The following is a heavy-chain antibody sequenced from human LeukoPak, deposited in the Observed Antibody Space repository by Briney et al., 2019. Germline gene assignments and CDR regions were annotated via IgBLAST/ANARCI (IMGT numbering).Heavy chain of an antibody. CDR2: INMNTGNP. J-gene: IGHJ4*02. D-gene: IGHD3-16*02. CDR1: GHTFTSHS. Sequence: GASVKVSCKASGHTFTSHSINWVRQAPGQGLEWMGWINMNTGNPTYAQGFAGRFVFSLDTSASTAYLQISSLKSEDTAVYYCARDRAIVHFDYWGQGTLVTVSS. CDR3: ARDRAIVHFDY. V-gene: IGHV7-4-1*02.